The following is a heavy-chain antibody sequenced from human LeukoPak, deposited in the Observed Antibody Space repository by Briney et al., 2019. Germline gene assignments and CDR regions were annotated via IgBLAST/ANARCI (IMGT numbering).Heavy chain of an antibody. CDR2: IYYSGST. Sequence: SETLSLTCTVSGGSISSHYWSWIRQPPGKGLEWIGYIYYSGSTNYNPSLKSRVTISVDTSKNQFSLKLSSVTAADTAVYYCARDNTGRLVGATGDWFDPWGQGTLVTVYS. V-gene: IGHV4-59*11. CDR3: ARDNTGRLVGATGDWFDP. CDR1: GGSISSHY. J-gene: IGHJ5*02. D-gene: IGHD1-26*01.